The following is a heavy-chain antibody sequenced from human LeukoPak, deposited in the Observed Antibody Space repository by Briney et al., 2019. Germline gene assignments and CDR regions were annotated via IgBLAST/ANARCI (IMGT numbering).Heavy chain of an antibody. CDR1: GFTFAIHA. D-gene: IGHD3-10*01. V-gene: IGHV3-23*01. CDR2: ISGDGAST. Sequence: GGSLRLSCAASGFTFAIHAMTWVRQAPGKGLEWVSGISGDGASTHYAESVKGQFTISRDNSQNTLFLQMNSLKVEDTAIYYCAKDSYVSGRPLHTFDVWGQGTMVTVSS. J-gene: IGHJ3*01. CDR3: AKDSYVSGRPLHTFDV.